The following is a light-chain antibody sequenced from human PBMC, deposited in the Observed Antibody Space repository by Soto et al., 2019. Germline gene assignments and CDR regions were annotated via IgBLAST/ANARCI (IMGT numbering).Light chain of an antibody. J-gene: IGLJ2*01. Sequence: QSVLIQPPSTSGAPGQRVTISCSGSSSNIGSNYVYWYQQVPGTAPKLLIYGNNQRPSGVPDRFSGSKSGTSASLAISGLRSEDEADYYCAAWDDSLSGLVFGGGTKLTVL. CDR2: GNN. CDR1: SSNIGSNY. CDR3: AAWDDSLSGLV. V-gene: IGLV1-47*01.